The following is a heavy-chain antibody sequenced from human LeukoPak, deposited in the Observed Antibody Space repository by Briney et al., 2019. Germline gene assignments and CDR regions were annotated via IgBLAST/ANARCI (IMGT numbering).Heavy chain of an antibody. CDR2: IKRDGSEK. CDR1: GFTFSTYW. D-gene: IGHD5-24*01. Sequence: GSLRLSCAASGFTFSTYWMTWVRQAPGKGLEWVANIKRDGSEKYYVDSVKGRFTISRDNAKNSLDLQMDSLRVEDTAVYYCARGGGYRWLQFPFEYWGQGTLVTVSS. CDR3: ARGGGYRWLQFPFEY. V-gene: IGHV3-7*01. J-gene: IGHJ4*02.